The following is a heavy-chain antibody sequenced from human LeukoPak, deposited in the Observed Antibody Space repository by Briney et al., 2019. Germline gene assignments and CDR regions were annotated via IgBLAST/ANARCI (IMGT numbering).Heavy chain of an antibody. CDR3: AGEIVAGIVDY. Sequence: SETLSLTCTVSGGSISSYYWSWIRQPPGKGLGWIGYIYYSGSTNYDPSLKSRVTISVDTSKNQFSLKLSSVTAADTAVYYCAGEIVAGIVDYWGQGTLVTVSS. CDR1: GGSISSYY. D-gene: IGHD6-19*01. J-gene: IGHJ4*02. V-gene: IGHV4-59*01. CDR2: IYYSGST.